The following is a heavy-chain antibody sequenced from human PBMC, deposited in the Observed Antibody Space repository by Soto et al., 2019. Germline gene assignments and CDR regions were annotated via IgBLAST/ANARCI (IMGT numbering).Heavy chain of an antibody. J-gene: IGHJ6*03. CDR2: IYSGGST. Sequence: TGGSLRLSCAASGFTVSSNYMSWVSQAPGKGLEWVSVIYSGGSTYYADSVKGRFTISRDNSRNTLYLQMNSLRAEDTAVYYCARVFPQYYYYMDVWGKGTTVTVSS. CDR3: ARVFPQYYYYMDV. V-gene: IGHV3-66*01. CDR1: GFTVSSNY.